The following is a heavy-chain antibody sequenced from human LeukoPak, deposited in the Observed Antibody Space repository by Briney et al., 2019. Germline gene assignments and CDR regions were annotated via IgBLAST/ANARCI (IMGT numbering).Heavy chain of an antibody. J-gene: IGHJ4*02. CDR1: GYTFTDHY. Sequence: ASVKVYCQALGYTFTDHYFHWLRQAPGQGSDWMGWIHPGRGDTNIAQEFQGRVSLTRDMSISTAYMELSRLISDDTAVNYCARGHSWGPDYWGQGTRVSVSS. D-gene: IGHD7-27*01. CDR2: IHPGRGDT. V-gene: IGHV1-2*02. CDR3: ARGHSWGPDY.